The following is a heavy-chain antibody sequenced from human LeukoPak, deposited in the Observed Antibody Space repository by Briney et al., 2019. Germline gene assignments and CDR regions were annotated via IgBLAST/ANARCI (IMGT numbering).Heavy chain of an antibody. J-gene: IGHJ4*02. D-gene: IGHD2-2*01. V-gene: IGHV3-21*01. CDR3: ARDLVVVPAAIGY. Sequence: PGGSLRLSCAASGFTFSSYSMNWVRQAPGKGLEWVSSISSSSSYIYYADSVKGRFTISRDNAKNSLYLQMNSLRAEDTAVYYCARDLVVVPAAIGYWGQGTLVTVSS. CDR2: ISSSSSYI. CDR1: GFTFSSYS.